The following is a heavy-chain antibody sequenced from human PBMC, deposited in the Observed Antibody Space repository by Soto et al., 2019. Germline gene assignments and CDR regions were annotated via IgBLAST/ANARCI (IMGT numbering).Heavy chain of an antibody. CDR3: AKDLFQYDGSGDYAAVCYFDQ. CDR2: LSESDDSA. J-gene: IGHJ4*02. D-gene: IGHD3-22*01. V-gene: IGHV3-23*01. Sequence: GGSLRLSCAASGFTFSSYAMSWVRQAPGKGLEWASVLSESDDSAYYADSVKGRFTISRDNSQKTLYLQMNSLRAEDTAVYYCAKDLFQYDGSGDYAAVCYFDQWGPGILVTVSS. CDR1: GFTFSSYA.